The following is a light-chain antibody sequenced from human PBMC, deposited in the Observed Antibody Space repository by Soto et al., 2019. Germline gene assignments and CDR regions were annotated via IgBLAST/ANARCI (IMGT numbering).Light chain of an antibody. CDR2: DAF. J-gene: IGKJ4*01. CDR1: QKVRAR. CDR3: QQYDEWPLT. V-gene: IGKV3-15*01. Sequence: EKVLTKSQATLSFAPGERATLSARASQKVRARLPWYQRKPGQAPRLLFYDAFTRATGIPARFSGSASGTEFTLTISSLQSEDFEVYYCQQYDEWPLTFCGGTKVEIK.